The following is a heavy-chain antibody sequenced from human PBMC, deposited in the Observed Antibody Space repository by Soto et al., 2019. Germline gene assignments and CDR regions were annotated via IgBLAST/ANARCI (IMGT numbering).Heavy chain of an antibody. D-gene: IGHD2-15*01. J-gene: IGHJ4*02. V-gene: IGHV4-39*01. Sequence: SETLSLTCTVSGGSINSNNYYWAWIRQPPGKGLAWIASIYYDGSTYYNPSLKSRVTISIDTSKNQFSLRLRSVTAADTAIYYCAKVVVAATRHTDFDSWGQGTLVTSPQ. CDR1: GGSINSNNYY. CDR3: AKVVVAATRHTDFDS. CDR2: IYYDGST.